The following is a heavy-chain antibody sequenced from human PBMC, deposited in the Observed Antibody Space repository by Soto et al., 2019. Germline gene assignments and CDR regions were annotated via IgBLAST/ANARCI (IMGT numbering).Heavy chain of an antibody. D-gene: IGHD2-15*01. J-gene: IGHJ4*02. V-gene: IGHV4-39*01. Sequence: SETLSLTCTVSGGSINSNNYYWAWIRQPPGKGLAWIASIYYDGSTYYNPSLKSRVTISIDTSKNQFSLRLRSVTAADTAIYYCAKVVVAATRHTDFDSWGQGTLVTSPQ. CDR1: GGSINSNNYY. CDR3: AKVVVAATRHTDFDS. CDR2: IYYDGST.